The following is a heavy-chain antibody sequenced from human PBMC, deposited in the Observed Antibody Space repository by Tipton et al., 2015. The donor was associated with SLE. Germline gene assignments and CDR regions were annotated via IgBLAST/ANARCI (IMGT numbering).Heavy chain of an antibody. CDR2: INYSGNT. J-gene: IGHJ3*02. CDR1: GGSISDYF. Sequence: LRLSCSVSGGSISDYFWSWIRQTPGKGLEWIGLINYSGNTNYNPSLKSRVAISVDTSKNHFSLNLSSVTAADTAVYYCARELDAFHIWGQGTVVTVSS. CDR3: ARELDAFHI. V-gene: IGHV4-59*01.